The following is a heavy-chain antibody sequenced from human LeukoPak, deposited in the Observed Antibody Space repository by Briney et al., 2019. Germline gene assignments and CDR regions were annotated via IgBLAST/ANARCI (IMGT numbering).Heavy chain of an antibody. CDR3: EKDLGGFNRPLFGV. V-gene: IGHV3-23*01. D-gene: IGHD3-16*01. Sequence: GGSLRLSCAASRFIFSDYAMNWVRQALGKGLEWVSRITSSGVSPYYADCLKGRFTISRDNSKNTLYLQMNTLRAEDTAIYYCEKDLGGFNRPLFGVWGQGTLVTVSS. J-gene: IGHJ4*02. CDR1: RFIFSDYA. CDR2: ITSSGVSP.